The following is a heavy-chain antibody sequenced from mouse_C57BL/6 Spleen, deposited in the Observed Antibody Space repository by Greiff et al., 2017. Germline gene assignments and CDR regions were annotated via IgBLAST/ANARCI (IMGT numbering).Heavy chain of an antibody. CDR3: ARANYYGPYWDFDV. D-gene: IGHD1-1*01. Sequence: VQLQQSGPELVKPGASVKISCKASGYAFSSSWMNWVKQRPGKGLEWIGRIYPGDGDTNYNGKFKGKATLTADKSSSTAYMQLSSLTSEDSAVXFCARANYYGPYWDFDVWGTGTTVTVSS. V-gene: IGHV1-82*01. J-gene: IGHJ1*03. CDR2: IYPGDGDT. CDR1: GYAFSSSW.